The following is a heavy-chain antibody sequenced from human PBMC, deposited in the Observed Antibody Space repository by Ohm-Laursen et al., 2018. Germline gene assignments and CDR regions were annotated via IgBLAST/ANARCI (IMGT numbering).Heavy chain of an antibody. CDR2: IYYTGSA. J-gene: IGHJ5*01. CDR3: ARQDPSGYADS. CDR1: GASLNSYY. V-gene: IGHV4-59*08. Sequence: SDTLSLTCTVSGASLNSYYWIWIRQPPGKGLECIGSIYYTGSANYRPSLKSRVTISVDTSKNQFSLKLTSVTAADTAVYYCARQDPSGYADSWGQGTLVTVSS. D-gene: IGHD3-22*01.